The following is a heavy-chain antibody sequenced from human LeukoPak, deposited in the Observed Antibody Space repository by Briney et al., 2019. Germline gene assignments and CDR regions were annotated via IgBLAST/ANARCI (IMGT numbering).Heavy chain of an antibody. CDR3: ARVIAAAAHFDY. Sequence: ASVKVSCKASGYTFTGYYMHWVRQAPGQGPEWMGWINPNSGGTNYAQKFQGRVTMTRDTSISTAYMELSRLRSDDTAVYYCARVIAAAAHFDYWGQGTLVTVSS. V-gene: IGHV1-2*02. CDR2: INPNSGGT. J-gene: IGHJ4*02. CDR1: GYTFTGYY. D-gene: IGHD6-13*01.